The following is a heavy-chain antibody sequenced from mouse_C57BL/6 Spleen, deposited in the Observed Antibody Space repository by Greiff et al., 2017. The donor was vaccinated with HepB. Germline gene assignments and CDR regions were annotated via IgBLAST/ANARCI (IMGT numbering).Heavy chain of an antibody. CDR3: ARGEIALPDAMDY. V-gene: IGHV1-55*01. D-gene: IGHD1-3*01. Sequence: QVQLQQPGAELVKPGASVKMSCKASGYTFTSYWITWVKQRPGQGLEWIGDIYPGSGSTNYNEKFKSKATLTVDTSSSTAYMQLSSLTSEDSAVYYCARGEIALPDAMDYWGQGTSVTVSS. CDR1: GYTFTSYW. CDR2: IYPGSGST. J-gene: IGHJ4*01.